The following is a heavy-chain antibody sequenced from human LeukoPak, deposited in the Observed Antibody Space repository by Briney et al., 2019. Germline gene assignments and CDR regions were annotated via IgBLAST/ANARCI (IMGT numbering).Heavy chain of an antibody. D-gene: IGHD5-18*01. CDR3: ARVDSYGATFDY. Sequence: PGGSLRLSCAASGFTFSSYEMNWVRQAPGEGLEWVSYISSSGRMIHYADSVKGRFTISRDNAKNTLYLQMNSLRADDTAVYYCARVDSYGATFDYWGQGTLVTVSS. J-gene: IGHJ4*02. CDR1: GFTFSSYE. V-gene: IGHV3-48*03. CDR2: ISSSGRMI.